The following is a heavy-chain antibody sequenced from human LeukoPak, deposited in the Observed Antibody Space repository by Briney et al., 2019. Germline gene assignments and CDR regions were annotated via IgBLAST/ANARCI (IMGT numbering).Heavy chain of an antibody. V-gene: IGHV1-69*13. CDR2: IIPIFGTA. D-gene: IGHD3-10*01. CDR1: GYIFTSYG. J-gene: IGHJ6*03. CDR3: ASTFIRSRSYYYYYYMDV. Sequence: SVKVSCKASGYIFTSYGISWVRQAPGQGLEWMGGIIPIFGTANYAQKFQGRVTITADESTSTAYMELSSLRSEDTAVYYCASTFIRSRSYYYYYYMDVWGKGTTVTISS.